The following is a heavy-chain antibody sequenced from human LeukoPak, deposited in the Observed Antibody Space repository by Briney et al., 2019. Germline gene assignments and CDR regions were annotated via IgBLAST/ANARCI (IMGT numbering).Heavy chain of an antibody. V-gene: IGHV4-59*08. CDR2: IYKSGST. J-gene: IGHJ6*02. Sequence: KSSETLSLTCTVSGGSISGNVWSWIRQTPEKGLEWIGYIYKSGSTKYNPSLKGRVTISPDTSKNQFSLKLRSVAAADTAVYYCSRHQADCGGDCYIPNYFYGMDVWGQGTAVTVSS. CDR1: GGSISGNV. CDR3: SRHQADCGGDCYIPNYFYGMDV. D-gene: IGHD2-21*02.